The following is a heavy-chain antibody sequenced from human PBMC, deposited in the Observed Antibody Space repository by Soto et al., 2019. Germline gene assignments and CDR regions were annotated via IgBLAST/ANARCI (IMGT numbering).Heavy chain of an antibody. D-gene: IGHD3-10*01. CDR3: ARGGERWLQSYYFDY. J-gene: IGHJ4*02. V-gene: IGHV4-34*01. CDR2: INHSGST. Sequence: QVQLQQWGAELLKPSETLSLTCAVYGGSFSGYYWSWIRQPPGKGLEWIGEINHSGSTNYNPSLKSRVTISVDTSKNQFSLKLSSVTAADTAVYYCARGGERWLQSYYFDYWGQGTLVTVSS. CDR1: GGSFSGYY.